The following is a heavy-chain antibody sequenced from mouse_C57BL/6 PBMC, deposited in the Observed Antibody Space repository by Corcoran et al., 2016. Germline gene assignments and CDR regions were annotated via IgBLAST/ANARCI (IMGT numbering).Heavy chain of an antibody. V-gene: IGHV1-15*01. D-gene: IGHD1-1*02. Sequence: QVQLQQSGAELVRPGASVTLSCKASGYTFTEYEMHWVKQTPVHGLEWIGAIDPETGGTAYNQKFKGKAILTADKSSSTAYMELRSLTSEDSAVYYCTRWVGLDYCGQGTTLTVS. CDR3: TRWVGLDY. CDR2: IDPETGGT. CDR1: GYTFTEYE. J-gene: IGHJ2*01.